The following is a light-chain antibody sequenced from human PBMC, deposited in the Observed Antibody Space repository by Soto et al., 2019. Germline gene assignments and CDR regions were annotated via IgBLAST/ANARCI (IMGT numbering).Light chain of an antibody. CDR1: QSVLYRSNNMNY. V-gene: IGKV4-1*01. CDR3: QQYYSTPCT. CDR2: WAS. J-gene: IGKJ1*01. Sequence: DVVLTQSPNSLAVSLGERATINCKSSQSVLYRSNNMNYLAWYQQKAGQPPRLLIYWASTRESGVPDRFGGSGSGTEFTLTIRSLQAEDVAVYYCQQYYSTPCTFVQGTKVEIK.